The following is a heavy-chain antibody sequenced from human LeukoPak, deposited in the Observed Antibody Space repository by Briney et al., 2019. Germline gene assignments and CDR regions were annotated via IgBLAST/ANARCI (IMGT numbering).Heavy chain of an antibody. Sequence: GGSLRLSCAASGFTFSSYAMSWVRQAPGKGLEWVSAISGSGGSTYYADSVKGRFTISGDNSKNTLYLQMNSLRAEDTAVYYCAKDCSSTSCYGGFDYWGQGTLVTVSS. CDR1: GFTFSSYA. J-gene: IGHJ4*02. V-gene: IGHV3-23*01. CDR2: ISGSGGST. D-gene: IGHD2-2*01. CDR3: AKDCSSTSCYGGFDY.